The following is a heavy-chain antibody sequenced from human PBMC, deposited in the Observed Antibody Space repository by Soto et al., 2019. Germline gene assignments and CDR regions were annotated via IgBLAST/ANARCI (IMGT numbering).Heavy chain of an antibody. CDR2: IKSKTDGGTT. J-gene: IGHJ4*02. CDR1: GFTFSNAW. CDR3: VRESIRATTGPY. Sequence: PGGSLRLSCAASGFTFSNAWINWVRQAPGKGLEWVGRIKSKTDGGTTDFAAPVKGRFAISRDDSKNMVYLEMNSLRAEDTAVYYCVRESIRATTGPYWGQGTLVTVSS. D-gene: IGHD1-1*01. V-gene: IGHV3-15*07.